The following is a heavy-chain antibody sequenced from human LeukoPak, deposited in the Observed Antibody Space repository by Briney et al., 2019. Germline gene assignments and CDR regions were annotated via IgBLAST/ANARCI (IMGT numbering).Heavy chain of an antibody. D-gene: IGHD3-10*01. CDR2: IKRDGGEQ. Sequence: GGSLRLSCAASGFNFNNYWMNWIRQAPGKGLEWVASIKRDGGEQRYVDSVEGRFTISRDSAKSSLFLHMNSLRVEDTALYYCARVNYGLDIWGQGTPVTVSS. CDR1: GFNFNNYW. V-gene: IGHV3-7*03. J-gene: IGHJ4*02. CDR3: ARVNYGLDI.